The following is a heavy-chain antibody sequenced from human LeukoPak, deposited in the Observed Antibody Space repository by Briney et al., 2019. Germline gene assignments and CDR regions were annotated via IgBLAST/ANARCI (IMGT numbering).Heavy chain of an antibody. J-gene: IGHJ4*02. D-gene: IGHD3-9*01. CDR2: IYYSGST. V-gene: IGHV4-39*01. CDR3: ASRNDILTGYVFDF. Sequence: PSETLSLTCTVSGGSVSSSIYYWGWIRQPPGKGLEWIGSIYYSGSTSYNPSLKSRVTMSVDTSKNQFPLKLTSVTAADTAVYYCASRNDILTGYVFDFWGQGTLVTVSS. CDR1: GGSVSSSIYY.